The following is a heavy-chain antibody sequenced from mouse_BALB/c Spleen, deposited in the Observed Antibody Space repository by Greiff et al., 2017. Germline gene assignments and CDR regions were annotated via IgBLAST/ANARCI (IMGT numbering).Heavy chain of an antibody. CDR1: GDSITSGY. J-gene: IGHJ2*01. CDR2: ISYSGST. Sequence: VQLKESGPSLVKPSQTLSLTCSATGDSITSGYWNWIRKFPGNKLEYMGYISYSGSTNYNPPLKSRISITRDTSKNQYYLRLKSVTTEDTATYYCARLGMITTGGAFDYWGQGTTLTVSS. D-gene: IGHD2-4*01. CDR3: ARLGMITTGGAFDY. V-gene: IGHV3-8*02.